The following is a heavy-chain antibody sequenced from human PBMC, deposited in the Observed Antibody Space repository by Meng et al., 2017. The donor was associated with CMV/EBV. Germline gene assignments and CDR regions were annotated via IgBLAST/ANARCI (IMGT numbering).Heavy chain of an antibody. V-gene: IGHV3-20*04. CDR1: GFTFDDYG. Sequence: GESLKISCAASGFTFDDYGMSWVRQAPGKGLEWASGINWNGGSTGYADSVKGRFTISRDNAKNSLYLQMNSLRAEDTALYYCARDLSPDSSDYYYGMDVWGQGTTVTVSS. D-gene: IGHD6-25*01. CDR3: ARDLSPDSSDYYYGMDV. CDR2: INWNGGST. J-gene: IGHJ6*02.